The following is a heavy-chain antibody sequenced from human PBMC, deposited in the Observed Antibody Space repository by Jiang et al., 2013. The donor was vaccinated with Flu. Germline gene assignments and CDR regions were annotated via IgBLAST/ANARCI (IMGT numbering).Heavy chain of an antibody. D-gene: IGHD5-18*01. CDR2: ISWDGGST. J-gene: IGHJ4*02. Sequence: QLLESGGVVVQPGGSLRLSCAASGFTFDDYTMHWVRQAPGKGLEWVSLISWDGGSTYYADSVKGRFTISRDNSKNSLYLQMNSLRTEDTALYYCAKDIGYSYGYADYWGQGTLVTVSS. V-gene: IGHV3-43*01. CDR1: GFTFDDYT. CDR3: AKDIGYSYGYADY.